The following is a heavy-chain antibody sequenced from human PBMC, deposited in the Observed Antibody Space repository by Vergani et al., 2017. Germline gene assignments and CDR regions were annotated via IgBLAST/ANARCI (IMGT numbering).Heavy chain of an antibody. Sequence: EVQLVESGGGLIQPGGSLRLSCAASGFTVSSNYMSWVRQAPGKGLEWVSVIYSGGSTYYADSVKGRFTISRDNSKNTLYLQRNSLRAEDTAVYYCARGVAYYYYYXMDVWGKGTTVTVSS. CDR2: IYSGGST. V-gene: IGHV3-53*01. J-gene: IGHJ6*03. CDR1: GFTVSSNY. CDR3: ARGVAYYYYYXMDV.